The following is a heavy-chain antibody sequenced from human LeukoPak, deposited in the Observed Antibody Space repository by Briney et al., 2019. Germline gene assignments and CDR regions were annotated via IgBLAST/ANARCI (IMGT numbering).Heavy chain of an antibody. D-gene: IGHD6-13*01. CDR1: GGSISSSSYY. V-gene: IGHV4-39*07. Sequence: SETLSLTCTVSGGSISSSSYYWGWIRQPPGKGLEWIGSMYYSGSTYYNPSLKSRVTISVDTSKNQFSLKLSSVTAADTAVYYCARRGISQGYYMDVWGKGTTVTISS. J-gene: IGHJ6*03. CDR2: MYYSGST. CDR3: ARRGISQGYYMDV.